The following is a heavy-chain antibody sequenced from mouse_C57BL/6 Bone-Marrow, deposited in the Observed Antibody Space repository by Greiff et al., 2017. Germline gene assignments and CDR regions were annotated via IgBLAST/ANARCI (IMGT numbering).Heavy chain of an antibody. Sequence: EVQLQESGPGLVKPSQSLSLTCPVTGYSITSGYYWNWIRQFPGNKLEWMGYISYDGSNNYNPSLKNRISITRDTSKNQFCLKLNSVTTEDTATYYCARVGYLDYWGQGTTLTVSS. CDR1: GYSITSGYY. CDR3: ARVGYLDY. J-gene: IGHJ2*01. CDR2: ISYDGSN. V-gene: IGHV3-6*01.